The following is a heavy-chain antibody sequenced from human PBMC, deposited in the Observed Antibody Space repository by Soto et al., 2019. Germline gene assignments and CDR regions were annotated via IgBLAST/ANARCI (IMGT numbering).Heavy chain of an antibody. J-gene: IGHJ4*02. CDR2: IHYSGST. CDR1: GASLNSGGYF. Sequence: QVQLQESGPGLVKPSQTLSLACSVSGASLNSGGYFWSWIRQLPGKGLEWIGYIHYSGSTYYNPSLKSRVVMSMDTSKNDFSLKLSSVTAADTAVFYCARGFVETAMAFDYWGQGALVTVSS. V-gene: IGHV4-31*03. D-gene: IGHD5-18*01. CDR3: ARGFVETAMAFDY.